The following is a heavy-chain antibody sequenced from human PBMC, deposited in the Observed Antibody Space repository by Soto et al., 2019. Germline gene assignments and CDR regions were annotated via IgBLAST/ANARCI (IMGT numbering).Heavy chain of an antibody. Sequence: GASVKVSCKASGYTFTSYAMHWVRQAPGQRLEWMGWINAGNGNTKYSQKFQGRVTITRDTSASTAYMELSSLRSEDTAVYYCARDHSSGWHDYYYYYGMDVWGQGTMVTVSS. D-gene: IGHD6-19*01. CDR3: ARDHSSGWHDYYYYYGMDV. CDR2: INAGNGNT. CDR1: GYTFTSYA. J-gene: IGHJ6*02. V-gene: IGHV1-3*01.